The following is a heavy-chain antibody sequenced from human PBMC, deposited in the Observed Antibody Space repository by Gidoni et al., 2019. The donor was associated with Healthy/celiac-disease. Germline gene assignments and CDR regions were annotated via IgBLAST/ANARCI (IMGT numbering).Heavy chain of an antibody. D-gene: IGHD3-22*01. Sequence: QVQLVQSGAEVKKPGSSVKVSCKASGGTFSSYAISWVRQAPGPGLEWMGGIIPIFGTANYAQKFQGRVTITADESTSTAYMELSSLRSEDTAVYYCARGDSYYYDSSGYYYYGMDVWGQGTTVTVSS. CDR1: GGTFSSYA. CDR2: IIPIFGTA. V-gene: IGHV1-69*01. CDR3: ARGDSYYYDSSGYYYYGMDV. J-gene: IGHJ6*02.